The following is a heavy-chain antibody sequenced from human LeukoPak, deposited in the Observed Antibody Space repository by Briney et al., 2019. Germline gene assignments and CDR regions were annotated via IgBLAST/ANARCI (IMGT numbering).Heavy chain of an antibody. CDR2: ISGSGGST. D-gene: IGHD5-18*01. CDR3: AKEMAPEGYSYGYDY. Sequence: GGSLRLSCAASGFTFNSYAMSWVRQAPGKGLEWVSAISGSGGSTYYADSVKGRFTISRDNSKNTLYLQMNSLRADDTAVYYCAKEMAPEGYSYGYDYWGQGTLVTVSS. CDR1: GFTFNSYA. J-gene: IGHJ4*02. V-gene: IGHV3-23*01.